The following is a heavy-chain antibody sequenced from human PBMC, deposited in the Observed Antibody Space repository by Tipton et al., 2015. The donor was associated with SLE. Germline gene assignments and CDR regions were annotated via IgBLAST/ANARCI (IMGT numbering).Heavy chain of an antibody. Sequence: SLRLSCTASGFTFGDYAMSWVRQAPGKGLEWVGFIRSKAYGGTTEYAASVKGRFTISRDDSKSIAYLQMNSLKTEDRAVYYCTRAIQQWPSYGMDVWGQGTTGTVSS. CDR3: TRAIQQWPSYGMDV. D-gene: IGHD6-19*01. CDR2: IRSKAYGGTT. V-gene: IGHV3-49*04. J-gene: IGHJ6*02. CDR1: GFTFGDYA.